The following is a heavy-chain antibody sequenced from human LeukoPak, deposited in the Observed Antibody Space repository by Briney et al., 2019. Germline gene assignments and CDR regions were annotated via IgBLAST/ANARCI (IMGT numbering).Heavy chain of an antibody. CDR1: GYSISSGYY. J-gene: IGHJ4*02. D-gene: IGHD6-19*01. CDR2: IYHSGIT. V-gene: IGHV4-38-2*02. CDR3: ARGRLARSPYFDY. Sequence: PSETLSLTCTVSGYSISSGYYWGWIRQPPGKGLEWIGTIYHSGITYYNPSLKSRVTISVDTSKNQFSLKLSSVTAADTAVYYCARGRLARSPYFDYWGQGTLVTVSS.